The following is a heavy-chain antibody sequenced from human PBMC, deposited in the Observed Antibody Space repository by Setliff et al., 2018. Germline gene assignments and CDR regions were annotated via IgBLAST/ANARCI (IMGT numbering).Heavy chain of an antibody. CDR1: GYTFTSCG. D-gene: IGHD4-17*01. Sequence: ASVKVSCKASGYTFTSCGISWVRQAPGQGLEWMGWISAGNGNTKYSQKFQGRVTITRDTSASTAYMELSSLRPEDTAVYYCARSGYCGDDAFDIWGQGTMVTVSS. V-gene: IGHV1-18*01. CDR3: ARSGYCGDDAFDI. J-gene: IGHJ3*02. CDR2: ISAGNGNT.